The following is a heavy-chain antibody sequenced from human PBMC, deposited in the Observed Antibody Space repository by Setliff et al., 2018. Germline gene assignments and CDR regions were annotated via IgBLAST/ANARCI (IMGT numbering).Heavy chain of an antibody. CDR2: LYFGGST. V-gene: IGHV4-59*08. Sequence: SETLSRTCTVSGGSISSYYWSWIRQPPGKGLEWIGTLYFGGSTHYNPSLKSRVTISVDTSKNQFSLMLTSVTAADTAVYYCARRDGYIIYREFFDYWGQGALVTVSS. CDR1: GGSISSYY. D-gene: IGHD3-10*01. CDR3: ARRDGYIIYREFFDY. J-gene: IGHJ4*02.